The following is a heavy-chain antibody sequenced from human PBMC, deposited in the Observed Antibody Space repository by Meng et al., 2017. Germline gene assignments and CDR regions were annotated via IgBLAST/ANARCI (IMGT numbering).Heavy chain of an antibody. CDR3: ARPQTYYDILTGYSGYYYYDMDV. CDR1: GYTFTSYG. CDR2: ISAYNGNT. V-gene: IGHV1-18*01. Sequence: ASVKVSCKASGYTFTSYGISWVRQAPGQGLEWMGWISAYNGNTNYAQKLQGRVTMTTDTSTSTAYMELRSLRSDDTAVYYCARPQTYYDILTGYSGYYYYDMDVWGQGTTVTVSS. D-gene: IGHD3-9*01. J-gene: IGHJ6*02.